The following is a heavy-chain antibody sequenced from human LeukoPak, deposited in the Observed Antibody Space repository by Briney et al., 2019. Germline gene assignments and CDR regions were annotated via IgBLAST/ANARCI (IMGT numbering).Heavy chain of an antibody. Sequence: GGSLRLSCTASGFTFSSYAMSWVRQAPGKGLEWVSAISGSGGSTYYADSVKGRFTISRDNSKNTLYLQMNSLRAEDTAVYYCAKTVIEVVPDAMNLFHWGQGTRVTVSS. CDR2: ISGSGGST. V-gene: IGHV3-23*01. J-gene: IGHJ4*02. D-gene: IGHD2-2*01. CDR3: AKTVIEVVPDAMNLFH. CDR1: GFTFSSYA.